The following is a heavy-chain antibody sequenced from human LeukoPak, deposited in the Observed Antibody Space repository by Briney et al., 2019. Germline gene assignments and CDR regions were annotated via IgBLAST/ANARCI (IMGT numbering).Heavy chain of an antibody. D-gene: IGHD6-19*01. CDR3: QGASGWVSPGDS. CDR1: GFTFSTYW. V-gene: IGHV3-7*01. CDR2: IKQDGSER. J-gene: IGHJ5*01. Sequence: GGSLRLSCVASGFTFSTYWMSWVRQGPGKRLEWVANIKQDGSERYYLDSVNGRFTISRDNAKNSLYLQMNSLRVEDTALYYCQGASGWVSPGDSWGQGTLVTVSS.